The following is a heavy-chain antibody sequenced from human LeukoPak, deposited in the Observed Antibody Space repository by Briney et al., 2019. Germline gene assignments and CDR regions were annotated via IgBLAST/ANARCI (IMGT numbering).Heavy chain of an antibody. Sequence: PGGSLRLSCAASGFTVSSNYMSWVRQAPGKGLEWVSVIYSGGSTYYADSVKGRFTISRDNSKNTLYLQMNSLRAEDTAVYYRARGPLAGTFDYWGQGTLVTVSS. CDR1: GFTVSSNY. CDR3: ARGPLAGTFDY. D-gene: IGHD6-13*01. J-gene: IGHJ4*02. V-gene: IGHV3-53*01. CDR2: IYSGGST.